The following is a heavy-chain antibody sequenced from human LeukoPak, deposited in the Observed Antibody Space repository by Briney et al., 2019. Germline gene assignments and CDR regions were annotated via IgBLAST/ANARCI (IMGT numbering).Heavy chain of an antibody. V-gene: IGHV4-59*12. D-gene: IGHD1-14*01. J-gene: IGHJ6*02. CDR2: IYYSGST. Sequence: SETLSLTCTVSGGSISSYYWSWIRQPPGKGLEWIGYIYYSGSTNYNPSLKSRVTISVDTSKNQFSLKLSSVTAADTAVYYCASQPPIIFYGMDVWGQGTTVTVSS. CDR1: GGSISSYY. CDR3: ASQPPIIFYGMDV.